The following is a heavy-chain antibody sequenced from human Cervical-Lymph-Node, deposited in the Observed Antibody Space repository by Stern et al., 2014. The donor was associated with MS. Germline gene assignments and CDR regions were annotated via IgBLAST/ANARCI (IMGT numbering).Heavy chain of an antibody. D-gene: IGHD1-1*01. CDR3: ARESGQRRQGSLDY. V-gene: IGHV4-31*03. CDR2: LYYNGTT. J-gene: IGHJ4*02. CDR1: GGSFTSGHYY. Sequence: QLQESGPGLVKPSQTLSLTCTVSGGSFTSGHYYWTWLRPHPGKGLEWIGYLYYNGTTFPNPSPKSRLNISIDPLTTYFSLKLTSVTAADTAVYYCARESGQRRQGSLDYWGQGILVTVSS.